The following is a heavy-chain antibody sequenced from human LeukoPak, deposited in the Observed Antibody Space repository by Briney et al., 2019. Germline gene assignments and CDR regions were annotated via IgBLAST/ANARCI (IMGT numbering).Heavy chain of an antibody. CDR3: TTTYIVASTRKFGDY. CDR1: GFIFSNAW. CDR2: IKSKTEGGTT. V-gene: IGHV3-15*01. Sequence: PGGSLRLSCAASGFIFSNAWMNWVRQAPGKGLEWVGRIKSKTEGGTTDYAAPVKGRFTISRDDPQNTVDLQISSLTAEDTAMYFCTTTYIVASTRKFGDYWGQGTLVVVSS. J-gene: IGHJ4*02. D-gene: IGHD5-12*01.